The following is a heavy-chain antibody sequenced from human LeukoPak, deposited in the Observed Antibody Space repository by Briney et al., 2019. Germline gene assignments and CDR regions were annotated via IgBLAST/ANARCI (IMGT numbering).Heavy chain of an antibody. D-gene: IGHD3-10*01. Sequence: GGSLRLSCVASGFTFRSAWMNWVRQAPGRGLEWVGRIKSKTDGGTTDYAAPVKGRFTISRDDSKTTLYLQMNSLQTEDTAVYYCTTDQVVRGVTNEYWGQGTLVTVSS. CDR3: TTDQVVRGVTNEY. CDR2: IKSKTDGGTT. J-gene: IGHJ4*02. V-gene: IGHV3-15*01. CDR1: GFTFRSAW.